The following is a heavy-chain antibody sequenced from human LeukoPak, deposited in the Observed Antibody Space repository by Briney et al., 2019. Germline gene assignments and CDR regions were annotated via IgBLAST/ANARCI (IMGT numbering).Heavy chain of an antibody. D-gene: IGHD5/OR15-5a*01. CDR3: ARDSLLDY. V-gene: IGHV3-66*01. CDR1: GFTVRDNY. Sequence: PGGSLRLSCAVSGFTVRDNYMNWVRQAPGKGLEWVSVISSGGTTYYAESVKGRFTISRDNSKSTLYLQMNSLRAEDTAVYYCARDSLLDYWGQETLVTVSS. J-gene: IGHJ4*02. CDR2: ISSGGTT.